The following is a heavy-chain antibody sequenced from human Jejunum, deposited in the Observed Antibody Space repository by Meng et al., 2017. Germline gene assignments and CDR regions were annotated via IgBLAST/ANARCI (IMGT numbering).Heavy chain of an antibody. Sequence: SGPTLVKPTHTLTLTCTFSVISFSTRREGVVWIRQPPGKAREWLALIYWNDDERHSPSLQSRLTITKDISKYKVILTMTEMDPVDTATYYCAHTDQRWGYGQYAYDIWGQGSLVTVSS. CDR1: VISFSTRREG. CDR3: AHTDQRWGYGQYAYDI. D-gene: IGHD3-16*01. J-gene: IGHJ4*02. V-gene: IGHV2-5*01. CDR2: IYWNDDE.